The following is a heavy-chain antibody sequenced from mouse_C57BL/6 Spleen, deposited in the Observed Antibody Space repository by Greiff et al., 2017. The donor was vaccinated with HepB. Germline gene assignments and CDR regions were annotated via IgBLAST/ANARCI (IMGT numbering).Heavy chain of an antibody. CDR3: ARDDYEGEFAY. Sequence: VQLQQSGPGLVKPSQSLSLTCSVTGYSITSGYYWNWIRQFPGNKLEWMGYISYDGSNNYNPSLKNRISITRDTSKNQFFLKLNSVTTEDTATYYCARDDYEGEFAYWGQGTLVTVSA. CDR2: ISYDGSN. V-gene: IGHV3-6*01. J-gene: IGHJ3*01. D-gene: IGHD2-4*01. CDR1: GYSITSGYY.